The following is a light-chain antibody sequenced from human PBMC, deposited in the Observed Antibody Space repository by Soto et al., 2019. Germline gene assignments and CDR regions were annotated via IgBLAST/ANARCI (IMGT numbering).Light chain of an antibody. Sequence: EIVLTQSPATLSLSPGERATLSCRASQNINRYLAWYHQKPGQPSRLLIYDASTRATGIPARFSGSGSVTDFTLTISSLEPEDFAVYYCQPRSNWPITFGQGTRLEIK. CDR3: QPRSNWPIT. CDR1: QNINRY. CDR2: DAS. V-gene: IGKV3-11*01. J-gene: IGKJ5*01.